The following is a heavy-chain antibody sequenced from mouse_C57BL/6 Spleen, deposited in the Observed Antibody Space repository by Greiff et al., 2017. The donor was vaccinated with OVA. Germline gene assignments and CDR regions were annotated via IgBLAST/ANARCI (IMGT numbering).Heavy chain of an antibody. Sequence: VQLQQSGPVLVKPGASVKMSCKASGYTFTDYYMNWVKQSHGKSLEWIGVINPYNGGTSYNQKFKGKATLTVDKSSSTAAVELNSMTSEDSAVYYCARGDTTVVDDYWGQGTTLTVSA. D-gene: IGHD1-1*01. J-gene: IGHJ2*01. CDR3: ARGDTTVVDDY. CDR1: GYTFTDYY. V-gene: IGHV1-19*01. CDR2: INPYNGGT.